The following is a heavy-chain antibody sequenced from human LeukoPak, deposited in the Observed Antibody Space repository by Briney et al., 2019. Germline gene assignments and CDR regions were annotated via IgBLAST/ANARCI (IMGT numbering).Heavy chain of an antibody. J-gene: IGHJ5*02. V-gene: IGHV4-61*02. Sequence: SQTLSLTCTVSGGSISSGTYYWSWIRQPAGKGLEWIGRIYISGSTNYNPSLKGRVTISLDTSNNQFSLKLSSVTAADTAVYYCARDRENTSGWQGWLDPWGQGTLVTVSS. CDR3: ARDRENTSGWQGWLDP. CDR2: IYISGST. D-gene: IGHD6-19*01. CDR1: GGSISSGTYY.